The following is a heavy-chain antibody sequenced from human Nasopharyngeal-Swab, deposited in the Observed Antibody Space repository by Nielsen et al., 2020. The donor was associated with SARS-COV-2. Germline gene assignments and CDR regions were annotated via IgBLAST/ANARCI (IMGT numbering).Heavy chain of an antibody. Sequence: GGSLRLSCAASGFTFSPYYMIWVRQAPGQGLEWVSSISGTSTEIHYADSVKGRFTISRDNAKNSLYLQMNSLTVEDTAVYYCLRGDSRDYWGPGTLVSVSS. V-gene: IGHV3-21*01. CDR1: GFTFSPYY. CDR3: LRGDSRDY. CDR2: ISGTSTEI. J-gene: IGHJ4*02. D-gene: IGHD3-22*01.